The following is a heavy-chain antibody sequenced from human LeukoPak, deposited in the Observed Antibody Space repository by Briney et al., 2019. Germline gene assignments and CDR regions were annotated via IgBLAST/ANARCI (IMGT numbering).Heavy chain of an antibody. D-gene: IGHD3-3*01. CDR3: ARISITKRAMDV. Sequence: PSETLSLTCSVSGDSISSGDSYWGWIRQHPWKGLEWIGSIYYVGSPYNNPSLNSRRVTMSVDTFKNQFSLKLPSVTAADTAVYYCARISITKRAMDVWGQGTTVTVSS. J-gene: IGHJ6*02. CDR2: IYYVGSP. V-gene: IGHV4-39*01. CDR1: GDSISSGDSY.